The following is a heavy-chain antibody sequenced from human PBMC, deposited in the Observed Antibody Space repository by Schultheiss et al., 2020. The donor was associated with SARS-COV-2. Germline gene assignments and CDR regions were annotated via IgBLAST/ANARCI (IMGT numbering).Heavy chain of an antibody. D-gene: IGHD1-26*01. CDR1: GYTFTGYY. Sequence: ASVKVSCKASGYTFTGYYMHWVRQAPGQGLEWMGGIIPIFGTANYAQKFQGRVTMTTDTSTSAAYMELRSLRSDDTAVYYCARDCREERKKYYYFGMDVWGQGTTVTVSS. CDR3: ARDCREERKKYYYFGMDV. J-gene: IGHJ6*02. CDR2: IIPIFGTA. V-gene: IGHV1-2*02.